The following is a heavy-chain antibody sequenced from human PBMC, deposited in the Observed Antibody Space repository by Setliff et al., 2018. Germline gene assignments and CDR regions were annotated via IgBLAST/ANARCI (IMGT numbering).Heavy chain of an antibody. D-gene: IGHD2-21*02. J-gene: IGHJ4*02. CDR3: ARVGQATVVTAIHGALDY. V-gene: IGHV3-30*03. CDR2: VSHDENTK. Sequence: GGSLRLSCAGSGFSFSIFWMSWVRQAPGKGLEWVAVVSHDENTKYYADSVKDRFIISRDNSKNTVYLQMNSLRAADTAVYHCARVGQATVVTAIHGALDYWGQGTLVTVSS. CDR1: GFSFSIFW.